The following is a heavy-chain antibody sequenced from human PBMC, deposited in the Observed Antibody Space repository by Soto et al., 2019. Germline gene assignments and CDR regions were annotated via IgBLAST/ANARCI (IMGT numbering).Heavy chain of an antibody. D-gene: IGHD2-2*01. CDR2: ISSSSSYI. J-gene: IGHJ3*02. Sequence: PGGSLRLSCAASGFTFSSYSMNWVRQAPGKGLEWVSSISSSSSYIYYADSVKGRFTISRDSAKNSLYLQMNSLRAEDTAVYYCARVGGGYQLLHAFDIWGQGTMVTVSS. CDR1: GFTFSSYS. CDR3: ARVGGGYQLLHAFDI. V-gene: IGHV3-21*01.